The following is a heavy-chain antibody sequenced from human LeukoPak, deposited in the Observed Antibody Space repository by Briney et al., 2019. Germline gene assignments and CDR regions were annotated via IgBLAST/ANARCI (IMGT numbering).Heavy chain of an antibody. CDR2: IRYDGSNK. Sequence: PGGSLRLSCAASGFTFSSYGMHWIRQAPGKGLEWVAFIRYDGSNKYYADSVKGRFTISRDNSKNTLYLQMNSLRAEDTAVYYCAKGAHATVTIDYWGQGTLVTVSS. D-gene: IGHD4-11*01. CDR1: GFTFSSYG. V-gene: IGHV3-30*02. J-gene: IGHJ4*02. CDR3: AKGAHATVTIDY.